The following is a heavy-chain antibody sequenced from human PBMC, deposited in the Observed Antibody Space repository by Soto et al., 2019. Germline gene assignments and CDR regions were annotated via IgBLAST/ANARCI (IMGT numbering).Heavy chain of an antibody. CDR1: GFTFSNYA. CDR2: ISGGGGKT. J-gene: IGHJ4*02. D-gene: IGHD3-10*01. Sequence: EVQLLESGGGLVQPGGSLRLSCAASGFTFSNYAMTWVRQVPGKGLEWVSDISGGGGKTTYADSVKGRFTISRDNSKNTLYLQMNSLRAEDPAVYYCAKAGYGSGSYYPLSFDFWGQGTLVTVSS. CDR3: AKAGYGSGSYYPLSFDF. V-gene: IGHV3-23*01.